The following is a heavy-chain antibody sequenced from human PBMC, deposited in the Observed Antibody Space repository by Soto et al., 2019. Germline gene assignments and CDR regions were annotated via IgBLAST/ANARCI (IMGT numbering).Heavy chain of an antibody. J-gene: IGHJ4*02. CDR1: GGTFSNYV. D-gene: IGHD4-17*01. CDR3: ARDMTRTVVPYFDF. Sequence: SMKVSCQASGGTFSNYVVNWVRQAPGQGLEWMGRIIPISGAANYAQKFQGRVTITADKSTSTSYMELSSLRSEDTAVYYCARDMTRTVVPYFDFWGQGTLVTVSS. CDR2: IIPISGAA. V-gene: IGHV1-69*06.